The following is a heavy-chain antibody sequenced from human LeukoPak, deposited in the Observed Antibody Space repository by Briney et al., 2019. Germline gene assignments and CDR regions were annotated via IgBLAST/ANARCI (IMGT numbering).Heavy chain of an antibody. CDR3: AKDVGKWESLHFFDY. J-gene: IGHJ4*02. V-gene: IGHV3-23*01. D-gene: IGHD1-26*01. CDR1: GFTFSSFA. Sequence: GGSLRLSCAASGFTFSSFAMTWVRQAPGKGLEWVSGFDGNGPNTYYADSVKGRFTISRDNSRNTLYLQMNSLRGDDTAVYYCAKDVGKWESLHFFDYWGQGTLVTVSS. CDR2: FDGNGPNT.